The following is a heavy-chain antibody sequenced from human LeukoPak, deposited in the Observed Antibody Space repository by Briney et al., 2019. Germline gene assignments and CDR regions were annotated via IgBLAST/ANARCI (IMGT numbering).Heavy chain of an antibody. V-gene: IGHV3-48*03. CDR2: IDRIPSIL. CDR3: ARSAVSCSDSYFDS. D-gene: IGHD5-12*01. Sequence: GGSLRLSCEASGFAFNIYQMNWVRQAPGKGLEWVSSIDRIPSILYYADSVRGRFTISRDNAAMYLQMNSLRPDDTAVYYCARSAVSCSDSYFDSWGQGTLVTVSS. J-gene: IGHJ4*02. CDR1: GFAFNIYQ.